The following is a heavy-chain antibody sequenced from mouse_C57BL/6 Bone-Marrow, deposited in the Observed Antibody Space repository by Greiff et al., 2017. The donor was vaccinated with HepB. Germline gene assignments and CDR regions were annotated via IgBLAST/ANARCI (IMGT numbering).Heavy chain of an antibody. Sequence: VQLQQSGPELVKPGASVKISCKASGYSFTGYYMNWVKQSPEKSLEWIGEINPSTGGTTYNQKFKAKATLTVDKSSSTAYMQLKSLTSEDSAVYYCARCTTVVPNYFDYWGQGTTLTVSS. CDR2: INPSTGGT. J-gene: IGHJ2*01. D-gene: IGHD1-1*01. CDR3: ARCTTVVPNYFDY. CDR1: GYSFTGYY. V-gene: IGHV1-42*01.